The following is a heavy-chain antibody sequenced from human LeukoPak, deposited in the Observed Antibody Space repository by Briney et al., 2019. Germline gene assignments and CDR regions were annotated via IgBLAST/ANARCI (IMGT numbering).Heavy chain of an antibody. CDR2: IKRNGSEK. D-gene: IGHD3-22*01. Sequence: GGSLRLSCAASGFTFSSYWMNWVRQAPGKGLEWVSNIKRNGSEKYYVDSVKGRFTISRDNAKNSLYLQMNSLRAEDTAVYYCAKDQGGYYDTSAYQFLPGYMDVWGKGTTVTISS. J-gene: IGHJ6*03. CDR1: GFTFSSYW. V-gene: IGHV3-7*01. CDR3: AKDQGGYYDTSAYQFLPGYMDV.